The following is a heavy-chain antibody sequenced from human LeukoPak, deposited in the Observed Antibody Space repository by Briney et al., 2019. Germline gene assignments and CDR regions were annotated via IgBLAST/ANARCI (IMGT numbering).Heavy chain of an antibody. D-gene: IGHD2-2*01. CDR2: IYTSGST. V-gene: IGHV4-4*09. J-gene: IGHJ3*02. CDR1: GSISGYY. Sequence: SETLSLTCAVSGSISGYYWSWIRQPPGKGLEWIGYIYTSGSTNYNPSLESRVTISVDTSKNQFSLDLSSVTAADTAVYYCARQKCTSTSCLTKNAFDIWGQGTMVTVSS. CDR3: ARQKCTSTSCLTKNAFDI.